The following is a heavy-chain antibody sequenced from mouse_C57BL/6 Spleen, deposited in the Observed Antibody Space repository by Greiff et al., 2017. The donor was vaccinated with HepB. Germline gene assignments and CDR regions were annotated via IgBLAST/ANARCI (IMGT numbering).Heavy chain of an antibody. Sequence: QVQLQQSGAELVRPGASVTLSCKASGYTFTDYEMHWVKQTPVHGLEWIGAIDPETGGTAYNQKFKGKAILTADKSSSTAYMALRSLTSEDSAVYYCTRHAYFYAMDYWGQGTSVTVSS. V-gene: IGHV1-15*01. D-gene: IGHD2-3*01. CDR3: TRHAYFYAMDY. CDR1: GYTFTDYE. CDR2: IDPETGGT. J-gene: IGHJ4*01.